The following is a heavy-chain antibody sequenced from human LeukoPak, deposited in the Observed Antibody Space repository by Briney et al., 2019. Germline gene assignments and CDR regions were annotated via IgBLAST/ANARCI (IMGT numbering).Heavy chain of an antibody. V-gene: IGHV4-59*01. CDR3: ARGGYGILTGYGSFDP. J-gene: IGHJ5*02. Sequence: KPSETLSLTCTVSGGSITYYYWNWIRRPPGKGLEWIGCSYYSGTTYYNPSLKSRLTISVDTSKNQFSLKLSSVTTADTAMYYCARGGYGILTGYGSFDPWGQGTLVTVSS. CDR2: SYYSGTT. CDR1: GGSITYYY. D-gene: IGHD3-9*01.